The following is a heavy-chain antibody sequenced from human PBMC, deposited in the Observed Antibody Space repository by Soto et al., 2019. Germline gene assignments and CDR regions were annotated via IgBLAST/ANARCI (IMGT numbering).Heavy chain of an antibody. CDR3: AKPHVTYYYYGVDV. CDR1: GFTFSSYG. Sequence: GGSLRLSCAASGFTFSSYGMNWVRQAPGKGLEWVSGISDSGDTTYYADSVKGRFTISRDNSKNTLYLQMSSLKAEDTAVYYCAKPHVTYYYYGVDVWGQGTTVTVSS. D-gene: IGHD3-10*01. J-gene: IGHJ6*02. V-gene: IGHV3-23*01. CDR2: ISDSGDTT.